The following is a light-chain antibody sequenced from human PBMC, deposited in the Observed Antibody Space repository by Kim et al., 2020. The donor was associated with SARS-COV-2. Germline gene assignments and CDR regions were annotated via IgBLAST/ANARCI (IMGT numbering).Light chain of an antibody. CDR1: SLRSYY. CDR2: GKN. J-gene: IGLJ1*01. Sequence: LGQTVRIKCQGDSLRSYYASWYQQKPGQAPVLVIYGKNNRPSGIPDRFSGSSSGNTASLTITGAQAEDEADYYCNSRDSSGNHYVFGTGTKVTVL. V-gene: IGLV3-19*01. CDR3: NSRDSSGNHYV.